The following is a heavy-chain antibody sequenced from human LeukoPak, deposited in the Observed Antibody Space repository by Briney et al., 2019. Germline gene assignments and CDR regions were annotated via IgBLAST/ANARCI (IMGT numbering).Heavy chain of an antibody. V-gene: IGHV3-11*04. Sequence: GGSLRLSCAASGFTFSDYYMSWIRQAPGKGLEWISYISTSGTTTYHADSVKGRFTISRDDAKNSLYLQMNSLRADDTALYYCARVRGSYSVDYRGQGTLVTVSS. J-gene: IGHJ4*02. D-gene: IGHD3-10*01. CDR1: GFTFSDYY. CDR2: ISTSGTTT. CDR3: ARVRGSYSVDY.